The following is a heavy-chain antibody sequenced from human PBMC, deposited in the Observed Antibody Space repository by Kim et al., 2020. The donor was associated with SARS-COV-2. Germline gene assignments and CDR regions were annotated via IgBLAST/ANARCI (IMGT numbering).Heavy chain of an antibody. J-gene: IGHJ4*02. V-gene: IGHV1-18*01. D-gene: IGHD5-12*01. CDR3: ARDDEQSGYDYDY. Sequence: SPKLQGRVTMTTDTSTGTAYMELRSLRSDDTAVYYCARDDEQSGYDYDYWGQGTLVTVSS.